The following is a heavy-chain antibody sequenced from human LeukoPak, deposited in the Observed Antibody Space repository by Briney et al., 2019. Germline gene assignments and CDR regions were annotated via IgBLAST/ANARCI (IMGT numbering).Heavy chain of an antibody. D-gene: IGHD6-19*01. CDR2: IIPIFGTA. J-gene: IGHJ1*01. CDR3: ARGRAVAGAEYFQH. V-gene: IGHV1-69*06. Sequence: ASVKVSCKASGGTFSSYAISWVRQAPGQGLEWMGGIIPIFGTANYAQKFQGRVTITADKSTSTAYMELSSLRPEDTAVYYCARGRAVAGAEYFQHWGQGTLVTASS. CDR1: GGTFSSYA.